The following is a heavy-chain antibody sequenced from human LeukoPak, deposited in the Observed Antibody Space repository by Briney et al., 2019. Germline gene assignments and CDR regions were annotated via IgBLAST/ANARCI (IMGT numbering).Heavy chain of an antibody. CDR2: IDNSGDRT. D-gene: IGHD6-19*01. Sequence: GGSLRLPCAASGFTFSTNGMAWVRQAPGKGLEWLCTIDNSGDRTHYADSVKGRFTISRDNSKTTLFLQIDSLRAEDTAVYYCARIAMAGIGDGFDIWGQGTMVTVSS. CDR3: ARIAMAGIGDGFDI. V-gene: IGHV3-23*05. J-gene: IGHJ3*02. CDR1: GFTFSTNG.